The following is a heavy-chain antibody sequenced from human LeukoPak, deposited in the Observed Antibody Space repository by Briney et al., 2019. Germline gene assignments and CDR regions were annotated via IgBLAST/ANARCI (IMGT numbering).Heavy chain of an antibody. V-gene: IGHV4-34*01. Sequence: SETLSLTCAVYGGSSSGYYWTWIRQPPGKGLEWIGEINHSGITNYNPSLKSRVTMSGDTARNQFSLKLSCVTAADTAVYYCARARLTGTTPDFYYWGQRTLVTAS. CDR3: ARARLTGTTPDFYY. CDR2: INHSGIT. D-gene: IGHD1-7*01. J-gene: IGHJ4*02. CDR1: GGSSSGYY.